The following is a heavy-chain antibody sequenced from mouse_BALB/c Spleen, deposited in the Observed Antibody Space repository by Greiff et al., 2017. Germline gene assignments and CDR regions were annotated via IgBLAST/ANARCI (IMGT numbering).Heavy chain of an antibody. D-gene: IGHD4-1*01. CDR3: ATGTGDY. J-gene: IGHJ2*01. CDR1: GYSITSDYA. Sequence: EVHLVESGPGLVKPSQSLSLTCTVTGYSITSDYAWNWIRQFPGNPLEWMGYISYSGSTSYNPSLKSRISITRDTSKNQFFLQLNSVTTEDTATYYCATGTGDYWGQGTTLTVSS. V-gene: IGHV3-2*02. CDR2: ISYSGST.